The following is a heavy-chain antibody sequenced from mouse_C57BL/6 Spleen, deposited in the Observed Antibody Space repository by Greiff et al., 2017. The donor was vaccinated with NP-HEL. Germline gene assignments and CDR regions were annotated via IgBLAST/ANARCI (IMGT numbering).Heavy chain of an antibody. J-gene: IGHJ2*01. V-gene: IGHV5-6*01. CDR2: ISSGGSYT. Sequence: EVQGVESGGDLVKPGGSLKLSCAASGFTFSSYGMSWVRQTPDKRLEWVATISSGGSYTYYPDSVKGRFTISRDKAKNTLYLQMSSLKSEDTAMYYCARQDYYGSSFYYFDYWGQGTTLTVSS. D-gene: IGHD1-1*01. CDR3: ARQDYYGSSFYYFDY. CDR1: GFTFSSYG.